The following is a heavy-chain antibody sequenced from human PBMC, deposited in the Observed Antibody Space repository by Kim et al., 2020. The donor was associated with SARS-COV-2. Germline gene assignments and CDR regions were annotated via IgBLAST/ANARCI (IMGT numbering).Heavy chain of an antibody. CDR3: ARVLMSGYSYGWFDP. J-gene: IGHJ5*02. Sequence: PSLKSRVTISVDKSKNQFSLQLSSVTAADTAVYYCARVLMSGYSYGWFDPWGQGTLVTVSS. D-gene: IGHD5-18*01. V-gene: IGHV4-4*02.